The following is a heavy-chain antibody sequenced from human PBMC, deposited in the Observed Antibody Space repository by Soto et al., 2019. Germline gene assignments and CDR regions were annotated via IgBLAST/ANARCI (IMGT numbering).Heavy chain of an antibody. V-gene: IGHV1-3*01. D-gene: IGHD2-15*01. J-gene: IGHJ5*02. CDR3: AIKTGCSGGSCLANWFDP. Sequence: ASVKVSCKASGYTFTSYAMHWVRQAPGQRLEWMGWINAGNGNTKYSQKFQGRVTITRDTSASTAYMELSSLRSEDTAVYYCAIKTGCSGGSCLANWFDPWGQGTLVTVSS. CDR1: GYTFTSYA. CDR2: INAGNGNT.